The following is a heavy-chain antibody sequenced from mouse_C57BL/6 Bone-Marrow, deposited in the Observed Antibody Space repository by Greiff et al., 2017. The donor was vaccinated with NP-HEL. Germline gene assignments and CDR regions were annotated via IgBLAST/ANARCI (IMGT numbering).Heavy chain of an antibody. V-gene: IGHV3-5*01. Sequence: EVKLMESGPGLVKPSQTVFLTCTVTGISITTGNYRWSWIRQFPGNKLEWIGYIYYSGTITYNPSLTSRTTITRDTPKNQFFLEMNSLTAEDTATYYCARVPYDGLWYFDVWGTGTTVTVSS. CDR1: GISITTGNYR. CDR2: IYYSGTI. J-gene: IGHJ1*03. D-gene: IGHD2-3*01. CDR3: ARVPYDGLWYFDV.